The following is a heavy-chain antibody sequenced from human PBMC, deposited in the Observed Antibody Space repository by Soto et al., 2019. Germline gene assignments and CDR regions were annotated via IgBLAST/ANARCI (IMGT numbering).Heavy chain of an antibody. CDR3: ARLAAAGTPSYYYGMDV. Sequence: GESLKISCQGSGYSFTRNWVGWVRQMPGKGLEWVGIIYPADSDTRYSPSFQGQVTISADKSISTAYLQWSSLKASDTAIYYCARLAAAGTPSYYYGMDVWGQGTTVTVSS. CDR2: IYPADSDT. J-gene: IGHJ6*02. D-gene: IGHD6-13*01. CDR1: GYSFTRNW. V-gene: IGHV5-51*01.